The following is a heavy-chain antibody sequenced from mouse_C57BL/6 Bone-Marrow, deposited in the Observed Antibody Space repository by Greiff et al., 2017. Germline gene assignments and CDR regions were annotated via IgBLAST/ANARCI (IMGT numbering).Heavy chain of an antibody. CDR2: IYPGSGNT. Sequence: QVQLQQSGAELVRPGASVKLSCKASGYTFTDYYINWVKQRPGQGLEWIARIYPGSGNTYYNEKFKGKATLTAEKSSSTAYMQLSSLTSEDSAVYFCANSYYCGSSYDWFAYWGQGTLVTVSA. D-gene: IGHD1-1*01. V-gene: IGHV1-76*01. CDR3: ANSYYCGSSYDWFAY. CDR1: GYTFTDYY. J-gene: IGHJ3*01.